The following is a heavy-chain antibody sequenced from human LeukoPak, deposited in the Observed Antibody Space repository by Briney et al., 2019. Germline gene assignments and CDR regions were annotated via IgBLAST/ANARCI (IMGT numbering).Heavy chain of an antibody. Sequence: GASVKVSCKASGGTFSSYAISWVRQAPGQGLEWMGGIIPIFGTANYAQKFQGRVTITADESTSTAYMELSSLRSEDTAVYYCAGDPTIFGVVRLKVFDYWGQGTLVTVSS. CDR3: AGDPTIFGVVRLKVFDY. V-gene: IGHV1-69*13. J-gene: IGHJ4*02. CDR1: GGTFSSYA. CDR2: IIPIFGTA. D-gene: IGHD3-3*01.